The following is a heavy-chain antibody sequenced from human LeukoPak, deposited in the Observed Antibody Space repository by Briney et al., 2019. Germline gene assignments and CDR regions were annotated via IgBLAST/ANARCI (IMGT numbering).Heavy chain of an antibody. V-gene: IGHV3-7*03. Sequence: GGSLRLSCAASGFTFSSYWMSWVRQAPGKGLEWVANIKQDGSEKYYVDSVKGRFTISRDNAKNSLYLQMNSLRAEDTAVYYCARPRSGYSYGSNYWGQGTLVTVSS. D-gene: IGHD5-18*01. CDR1: GFTFSSYW. J-gene: IGHJ4*02. CDR2: IKQDGSEK. CDR3: ARPRSGYSYGSNY.